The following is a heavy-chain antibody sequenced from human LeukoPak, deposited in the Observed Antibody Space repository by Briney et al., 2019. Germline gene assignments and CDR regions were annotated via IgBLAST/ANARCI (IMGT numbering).Heavy chain of an antibody. J-gene: IGHJ4*02. D-gene: IGHD2-21*01. V-gene: IGHV1-69*04. Sequence: ASVKVSCKASGGTFSDYAISWVRQAPGQGLEWMGRIIPILGIAKYAQKFQGRVTITADSSTSTAYMELRSLRSEDTAVYYCARDRHYSAAPSDNWGQGTLVSVSS. CDR1: GGTFSDYA. CDR3: ARDRHYSAAPSDN. CDR2: IIPILGIA.